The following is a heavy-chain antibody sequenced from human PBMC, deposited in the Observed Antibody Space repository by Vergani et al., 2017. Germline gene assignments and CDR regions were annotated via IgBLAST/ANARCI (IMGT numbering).Heavy chain of an antibody. J-gene: IGHJ4*02. CDR2: IYYSWST. CDR3: ARGPLVGAIYFDY. CDR1: GGSISSGGYY. V-gene: IGHV4-31*03. D-gene: IGHD1-26*01. Sequence: QVQLQESGPGLVKPSETLSLTCTVSGGSISSGGYYWSWIRQHPGKGLEWIGYIYYSWSTYYNPSLKSRVTISVDTSKNQFSLKMSAVTAADTALYYCARGPLVGAIYFDYWGQGTLVTVSS.